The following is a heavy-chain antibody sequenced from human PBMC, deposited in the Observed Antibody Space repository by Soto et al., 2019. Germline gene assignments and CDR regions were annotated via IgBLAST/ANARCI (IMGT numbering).Heavy chain of an antibody. J-gene: IGHJ3*01. CDR1: GFTFPSYV. D-gene: IGHD1-1*01. CDR2: ITGSGDDT. CDR3: AKRQLSGGPFLT. V-gene: IGHV3-23*01. Sequence: EVQLLVSGGGLVQPGGSLRLTCAASGFTFPSYVMSWARQAPGKGLEWVSTITGSGDDTYYADSVRGRFTISRDNSKSTLYMDMNSLRAEDTAVYYCAKRQLSGGPFLTWGQGTMVTVSS.